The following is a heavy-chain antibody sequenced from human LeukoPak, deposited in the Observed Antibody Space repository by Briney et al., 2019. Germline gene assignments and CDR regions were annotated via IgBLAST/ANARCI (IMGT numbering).Heavy chain of an antibody. Sequence: GGSLRLSCAASGFTFSSYGMHWVRQAPGKGLEWVAVISYDGSNKYYADSVKGRFTISRDNSKNTLYLQMNSLRAEDTAVYYCAKSLVGATLDAFDIWGQGTMVTVPS. J-gene: IGHJ3*02. CDR3: AKSLVGATLDAFDI. D-gene: IGHD1-26*01. CDR1: GFTFSSYG. V-gene: IGHV3-30*18. CDR2: ISYDGSNK.